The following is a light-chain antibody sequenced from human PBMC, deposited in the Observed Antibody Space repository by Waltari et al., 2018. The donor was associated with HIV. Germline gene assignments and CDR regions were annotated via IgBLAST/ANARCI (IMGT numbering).Light chain of an antibody. V-gene: IGLV2-14*03. CDR2: AVD. Sequence: SAVTQPASVSGLPGQSITLSCTGDANDYDDYTFVSWYQPRPGTLPRLLLYAVDRRDSVIPSRFSGSRSGHTASRNIAGLRAEDDADYYCALFTDDSTSLFGGWTKVTVL. CDR3: ALFTDDSTSL. J-gene: IGLJ2*01. CDR1: ANDYDDYTF.